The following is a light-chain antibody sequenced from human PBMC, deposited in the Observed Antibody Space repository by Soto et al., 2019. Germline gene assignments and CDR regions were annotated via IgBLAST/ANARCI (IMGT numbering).Light chain of an antibody. CDR2: EVS. J-gene: IGLJ1*01. V-gene: IGLV2-8*01. Sequence: QSALTQPPSASGSPGQSVTISCTGTSSDVGGYDYVSWYQQHPGKAPKIMIYEVSQRPSGVPDRFSGSKSGNTASLTVSGPQAEDEADYYCSSYAGSSHYVFGTGTKLTVL. CDR3: SSYAGSSHYV. CDR1: SSDVGGYDY.